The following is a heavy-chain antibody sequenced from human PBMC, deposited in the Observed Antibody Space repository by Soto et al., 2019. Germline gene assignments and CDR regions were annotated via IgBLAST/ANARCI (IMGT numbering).Heavy chain of an antibody. CDR2: MNPNSGNT. J-gene: IGHJ6*02. CDR1: GYTFTSYD. V-gene: IGHV1-8*01. CDR3: AGLVVAATLNHYYYGMDV. Sequence: ASVKVSCKASGYTFTSYDINCVRQATGQGLEWMGWMNPNSGNTGYAQKFQGRVTMTRNTSISTAYMELSSLRSEDTAVYYCAGLVVAATLNHYYYGMDVWGQGTTVTVSS. D-gene: IGHD2-15*01.